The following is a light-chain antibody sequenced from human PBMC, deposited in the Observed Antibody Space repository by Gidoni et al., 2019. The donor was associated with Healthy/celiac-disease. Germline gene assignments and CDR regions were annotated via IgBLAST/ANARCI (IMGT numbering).Light chain of an antibody. J-gene: IGLJ2*01. Sequence: SYELTQPPSVSVSPGQTASITCSGDKLGDKYACWYQQKPGQSPVLVIYQDSKRHSGIPERFSGSNSGNTATLTISGTQAMDEVDYYCQAWDSSTGVFGGGTKLTVL. CDR2: QDS. CDR3: QAWDSSTGV. V-gene: IGLV3-1*01. CDR1: KLGDKY.